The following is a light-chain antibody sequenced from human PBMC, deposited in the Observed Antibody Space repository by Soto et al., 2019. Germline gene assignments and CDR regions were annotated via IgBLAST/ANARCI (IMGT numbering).Light chain of an antibody. CDR2: DAS. CDR1: QSISSL. J-gene: IGKJ4*01. V-gene: IGKV1-5*01. CDR3: QQLSSYPVT. Sequence: DIQMTQSPSTLSASIGDTVTITCRASQSISSLLAWYQQKPGKTPKLLIYDASDLESGVPSRFSGSGSGTEFTLTIRSLQPDDFATYYCQQLSSYPVTFGGGTKVDIK.